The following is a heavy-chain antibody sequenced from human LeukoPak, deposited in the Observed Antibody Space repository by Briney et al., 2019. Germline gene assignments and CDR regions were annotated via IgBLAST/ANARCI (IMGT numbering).Heavy chain of an antibody. Sequence: QSGGSLRLACVVSGFTFSTSAMSGVRQAPGKGLEWVSGISESGGSTYYADSMKGRFTSSRDNSKNTLYLQMNNLRAEDTAAYYCAKGSFWGQGTLVTVSS. CDR2: ISESGGST. J-gene: IGHJ4*02. CDR3: AKGSF. D-gene: IGHD3-10*01. V-gene: IGHV3-23*01. CDR1: GFTFSTSA.